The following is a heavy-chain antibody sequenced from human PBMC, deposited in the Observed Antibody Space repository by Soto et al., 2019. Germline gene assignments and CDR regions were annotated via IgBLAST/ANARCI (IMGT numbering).Heavy chain of an antibody. D-gene: IGHD3-16*02. CDR2: IIPIFGTA. J-gene: IGHJ3*02. V-gene: IGHV1-69*13. Sequence: ASVKVSCKASGGTFSSYAISWVRQAPGQGLEWMGGIIPIFGTANYAQKLQGRVTITADESTSTAYMELSSLRSEDTAVYYCARGLKDDYVWGSYPNDAFDIWGQGTMVTVSS. CDR3: ARGLKDDYVWGSYPNDAFDI. CDR1: GGTFSSYA.